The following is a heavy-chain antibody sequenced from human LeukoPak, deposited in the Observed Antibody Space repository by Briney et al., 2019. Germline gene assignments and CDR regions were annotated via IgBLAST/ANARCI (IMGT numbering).Heavy chain of an antibody. Sequence: GGSLRLSCAASGFTFDDYAMHWVRQAPGKGLEWVSGISWNSGSIGYADSVKGRFTISRDNAKNSLYLQMNSLRAEDAAVYYCTRDPRRLDYWGQGTLVTVSS. CDR1: GFTFDDYA. J-gene: IGHJ4*02. V-gene: IGHV3-9*01. CDR2: ISWNSGSI. CDR3: TRDPRRLDY.